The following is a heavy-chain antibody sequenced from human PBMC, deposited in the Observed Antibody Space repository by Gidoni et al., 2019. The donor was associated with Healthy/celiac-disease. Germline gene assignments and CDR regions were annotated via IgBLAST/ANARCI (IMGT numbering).Heavy chain of an antibody. CDR1: GGSISSSSYY. CDR3: ARLDSGSQGSGAFDY. J-gene: IGHJ4*02. CDR2: IYYSGST. V-gene: IGHV4-39*01. D-gene: IGHD1-26*01. Sequence: QLQLQESGPGLVKPSETLSLTCTVSGGSISSSSYYWGWIRQPPGKGLEWIGSIYYSGSTYYNPSLKSRVTISVDTSKNQFSLKLSSVTAADTAVYYCARLDSGSQGSGAFDYWGQGTLVTVSS.